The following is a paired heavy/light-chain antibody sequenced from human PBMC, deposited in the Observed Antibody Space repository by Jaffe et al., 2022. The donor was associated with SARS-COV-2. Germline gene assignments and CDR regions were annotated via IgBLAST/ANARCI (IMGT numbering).Light chain of an antibody. CDR1: SSNIGANF. CDR3: AAWDDSLSDRL. CDR2: RDN. J-gene: IGLJ3*02. V-gene: IGLV1-47*01. Sequence: QSVLTQPPSASGTPGQRVTISCSGSSSNIGANFAYWYQQLPGTAPKLLIYRDNQRPSGVPDRFSGSKSGTSASLAISGLRSEDEADYYCAAWDDSLSDRLFGGGTKLTVL.
Heavy chain of an antibody. CDR1: GGSFTGYY. CDR2: INHIGST. J-gene: IGHJ4*02. CDR3: ARLGLWARRRDRLREDTDY. D-gene: IGHD4-17*01. V-gene: IGHV4-34*01. Sequence: QVQLQQWGAGLLKPSETLSLTCAVSGGSFTGYYWSWIRQPPGKGLEWIGEINHIGSTNYNSSLKSRVTISLDTSKNQFSLKLRSVTAADTAVYYCARLGLWARRRDRLREDTDYWGQGTPVTVSS.